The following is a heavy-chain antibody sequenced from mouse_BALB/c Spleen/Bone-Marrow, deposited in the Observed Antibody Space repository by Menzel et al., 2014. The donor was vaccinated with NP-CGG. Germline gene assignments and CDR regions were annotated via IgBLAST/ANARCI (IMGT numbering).Heavy chain of an antibody. D-gene: IGHD2-1*01. Sequence: VQLQQSGPSLVQPSQSLSITCTASGFSLTSYGVHWVRQSPGKGLEWLGVIXRGGSTDYNAAFMSRLSITKDNSKSQVFFKMNSLQADDTAIYYCAKNYGNYYFDYWGQGTTLTVSS. V-gene: IGHV2-5-1*01. J-gene: IGHJ2*01. CDR1: GFSLTSYG. CDR3: AKNYGNYYFDY. CDR2: IXRGGST.